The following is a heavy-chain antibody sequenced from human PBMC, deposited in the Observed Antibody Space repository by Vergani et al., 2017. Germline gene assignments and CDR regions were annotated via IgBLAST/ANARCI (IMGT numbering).Heavy chain of an antibody. V-gene: IGHV4-39*01. J-gene: IGHJ4*02. CDR1: ADSISSGSYY. Sequence: QLQLQQSGPGLVKPSETLFLTCTVSADSISSGSYYLGWIRQPPGKSLEWIGSIYYSGLTYYNPSLKSRVAISVDTSKNQFSLKVTSVTAADTAVYYCARLFRTGDVTFDYWGQGTLVTVSS. CDR2: IYYSGLT. CDR3: ARLFRTGDVTFDY. D-gene: IGHD3/OR15-3a*01.